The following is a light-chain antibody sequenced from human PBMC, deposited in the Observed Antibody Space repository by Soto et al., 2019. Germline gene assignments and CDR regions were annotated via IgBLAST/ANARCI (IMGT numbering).Light chain of an antibody. J-gene: IGLJ2*01. Sequence: QAVVTQEPSLTVSPGGTVTLTCGSSTGAVTSGHYPFWFQQKPGQAPRTLIYDTSKKHSWTPARFSASLLGGKAALTLSGAQPEDEAEYYCLLSYSAARVVFGGGTKVTVL. CDR3: LLSYSAARVV. V-gene: IGLV7-46*01. CDR2: DTS. CDR1: TGAVTSGHY.